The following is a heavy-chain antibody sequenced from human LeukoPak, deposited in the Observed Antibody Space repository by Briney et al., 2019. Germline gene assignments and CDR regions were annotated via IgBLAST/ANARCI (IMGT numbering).Heavy chain of an antibody. J-gene: IGHJ3*02. V-gene: IGHV4-38-2*01. Sequence: PSETLSLTCAVSGYSISSGYYWGWIRQPPGKGLEWIASMYHGGSTYYNPSLKSRVTISVDPSKNQFSLKLSSVTAADTAVYYCAKNCSSTSCYWNDAFDIWAKGQWSPSLQ. CDR3: AKNCSSTSCYWNDAFDI. CDR2: MYHGGST. CDR1: GYSISSGYY. D-gene: IGHD2-2*01.